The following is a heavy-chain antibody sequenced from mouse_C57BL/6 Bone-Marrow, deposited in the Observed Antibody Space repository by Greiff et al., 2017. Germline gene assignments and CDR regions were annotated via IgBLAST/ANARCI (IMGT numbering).Heavy chain of an antibody. CDR2: IYPRDGST. J-gene: IGHJ1*03. Sequence: QVQLQQSGPELVKPGASVKLSCKASGYTFTSYDISWVKQRPGQGLEWIGWIYPRDGSTKYNEKFKGKATLTVDTSSSTAYMELHSLTSEDSAVYFCARDYGSSYWYFDVWGTGTTVTVSS. D-gene: IGHD1-1*01. CDR1: GYTFTSYD. CDR3: ARDYGSSYWYFDV. V-gene: IGHV1-85*01.